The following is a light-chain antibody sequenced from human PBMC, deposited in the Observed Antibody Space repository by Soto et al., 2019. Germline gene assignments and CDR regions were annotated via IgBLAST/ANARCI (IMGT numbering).Light chain of an antibody. CDR1: QTVRTNY. CDR2: DAS. V-gene: IGKV3-20*01. J-gene: IGKJ4*01. CDR3: QQFSSYPLT. Sequence: EFVLTQSPGTLSLSPGERATLSCRASQTVRTNYLAWYQQKPGQAPRLLILDASSRATGIPDRFSGGGSGTDFTLTISRLEPEDFAVYYCQQFSSYPLTFGGGTKVEIK.